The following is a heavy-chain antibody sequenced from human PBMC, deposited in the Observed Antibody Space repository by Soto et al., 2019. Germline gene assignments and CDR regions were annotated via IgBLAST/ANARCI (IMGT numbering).Heavy chain of an antibody. J-gene: IGHJ6*02. CDR3: ARGDSTDCSNGVCSFFYNHDMDV. CDR2: INPKSGGT. V-gene: IGHV1-2*04. D-gene: IGHD2-8*01. Sequence: GASVKVSCKASGYSFTDYHIHWVRQAPGQGLEWLGRINPKSGGTSTAQKFQGWVTRTTDTSISTASMELTRLTSDDTAIYYCARGDSTDCSNGVCSFFYNHDMDVWGQGTTVTAP. CDR1: GYSFTDYH.